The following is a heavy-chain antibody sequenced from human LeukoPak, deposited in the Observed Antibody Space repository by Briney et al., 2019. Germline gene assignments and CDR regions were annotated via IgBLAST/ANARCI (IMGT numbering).Heavy chain of an antibody. V-gene: IGHV4-39*07. CDR1: GGSISSSSYY. Sequence: PSETLSLTCTVSGGSISSSSYYWGWIRQPPGKGLEWIGSIYYSGSTYYNPSLKSRVTISVDTSKNQFSLKLSSVTAADTAVYYCARAGRWRGIAARQVGLDYWGQGTLVTVSS. D-gene: IGHD6-6*01. CDR3: ARAGRWRGIAARQVGLDY. CDR2: IYYSGST. J-gene: IGHJ4*02.